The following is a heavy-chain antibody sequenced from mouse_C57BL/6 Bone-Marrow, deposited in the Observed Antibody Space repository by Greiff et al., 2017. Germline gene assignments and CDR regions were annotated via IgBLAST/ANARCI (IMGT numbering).Heavy chain of an antibody. J-gene: IGHJ1*03. CDR3: ARALISGYFDV. Sequence: EVQVVESGGGLVKPGGSLKLSCAASGFTFSSYAMSWVRQTPEKRLEWVATISDGGSYTYYPDNVKGRFTISRDNAKNNLYLQMSHLKSEDTAMYYCARALISGYFDVWGTGTTVTVSS. CDR2: ISDGGSYT. CDR1: GFTFSSYA. V-gene: IGHV5-4*01.